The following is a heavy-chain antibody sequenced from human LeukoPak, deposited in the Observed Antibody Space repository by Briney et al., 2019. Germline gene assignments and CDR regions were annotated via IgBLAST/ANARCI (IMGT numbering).Heavy chain of an antibody. CDR2: IWYDGSNK. V-gene: IGHV3-33*08. Sequence: GGSLRLSCAASGFTFSSYGMHWVRQAPGKGLEWVAVIWYDGSNKYYADSVKGRFTISRDNSKNTLYLQMNSLRAEDTAVYYCARDGDLSGYRPGYYGMDVWGQGTTVTVSS. J-gene: IGHJ6*02. D-gene: IGHD5-12*01. CDR3: ARDGDLSGYRPGYYGMDV. CDR1: GFTFSSYG.